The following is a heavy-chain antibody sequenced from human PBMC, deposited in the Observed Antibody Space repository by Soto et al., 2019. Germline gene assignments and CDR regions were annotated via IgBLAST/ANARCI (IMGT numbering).Heavy chain of an antibody. D-gene: IGHD3-22*01. CDR3: ASHYDSSGYYYRGLDY. J-gene: IGHJ4*02. Sequence: QVQLVQSGAEVKQHGSSVKVSCKASGGTFSSYAISWVRQAPGQGLEWMGGIIPIFGTADYAQKFQGRVTITADESTSTAYMELSSLRSEDTAVYYCASHYDSSGYYYRGLDYWGQGTLVTVSS. V-gene: IGHV1-69*12. CDR2: IIPIFGTA. CDR1: GGTFSSYA.